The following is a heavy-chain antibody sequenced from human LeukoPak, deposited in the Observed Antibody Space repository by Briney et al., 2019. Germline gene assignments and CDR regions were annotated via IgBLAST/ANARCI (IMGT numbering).Heavy chain of an antibody. V-gene: IGHV3-33*01. D-gene: IGHD3-3*01. CDR3: ARDRVGLITICGVANYYYYMDV. CDR2: IWYDGSNK. Sequence: GGSLRLSCAASGFTFSSYGMHWVRQAPGKGLEWVAVIWYDGSNKYYADSVKGRFTISRDNSKNTLYLQMNSLRAEDTAVYYCARDRVGLITICGVANYYYYMDVWGKGTTVTVSS. J-gene: IGHJ6*03. CDR1: GFTFSSYG.